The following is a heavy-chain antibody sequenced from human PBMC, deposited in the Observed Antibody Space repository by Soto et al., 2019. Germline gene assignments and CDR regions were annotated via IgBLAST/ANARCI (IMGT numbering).Heavy chain of an antibody. Sequence: GASVKVSCKVSGYTLTELSMHWVRQAPGKGLEWMGGFDPEDGETIYAQKFQGRVTMTEDTSTDTAYMELSSLRSEDTAVYYCATFRSPGFWSVYYFDYGGKGPLVTAPS. CDR2: FDPEDGET. D-gene: IGHD3-3*01. CDR3: ATFRSPGFWSVYYFDY. J-gene: IGHJ4*02. CDR1: GYTLTELS. V-gene: IGHV1-24*01.